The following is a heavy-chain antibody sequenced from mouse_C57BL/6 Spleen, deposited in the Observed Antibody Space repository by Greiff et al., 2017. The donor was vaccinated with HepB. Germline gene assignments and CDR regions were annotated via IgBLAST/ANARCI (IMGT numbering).Heavy chain of an antibody. CDR3: VSGIYWGYFDV. Sequence: QVQLQQPGAELVRPGSSVKLSCKASGYTFTSYWMHWVKQRPIQGLEWIGNIDPSDSETHYNQKFKDKATLTVDKSSSTAYMQLSSLTSEDSAVYYCVSGIYWGYFDVWGTGTTVTVSS. CDR2: IDPSDSET. V-gene: IGHV1-52*01. J-gene: IGHJ1*03. CDR1: GYTFTSYW. D-gene: IGHD4-1*01.